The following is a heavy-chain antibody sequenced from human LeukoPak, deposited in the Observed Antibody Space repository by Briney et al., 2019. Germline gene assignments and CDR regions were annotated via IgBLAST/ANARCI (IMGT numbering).Heavy chain of an antibody. CDR3: ARPAAGTAPYFDY. D-gene: IGHD6-19*01. CDR1: GFTFTSSA. V-gene: IGHV1-58*02. CDR2: IVVGSGNT. Sequence: GTSVKVSCKASGFTFTSSAMQWVRQARGQRLEWIGWIVVGSGNTNYAQKFQERVTITRDMSTSTAYMELSSLRSEDTAVYYCARPAAGTAPYFDYWGQGTLVTVSS. J-gene: IGHJ4*02.